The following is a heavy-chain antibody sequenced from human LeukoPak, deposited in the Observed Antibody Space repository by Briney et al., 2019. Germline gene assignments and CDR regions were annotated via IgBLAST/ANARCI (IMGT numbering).Heavy chain of an antibody. J-gene: IGHJ4*02. CDR3: ARDGSLYDNSGYYYSR. CDR1: GFTFTGYY. D-gene: IGHD3-22*01. V-gene: IGHV1-2*02. Sequence: GASVKVSCKSSGFTFTGYYMHWVRQAPGQGLEWMGWINPNSGGTKYAQKFQGRVTMTRDTSISTAYMELSRLRSDDTAVYYCARDGSLYDNSGYYYSRWGQGTLVTVSS. CDR2: INPNSGGT.